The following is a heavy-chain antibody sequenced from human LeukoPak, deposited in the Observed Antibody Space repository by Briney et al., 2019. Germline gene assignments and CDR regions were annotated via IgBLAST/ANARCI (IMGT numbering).Heavy chain of an antibody. Sequence: GGSLRLSCAASGFTFSSYWISWVRQAPGKGLEWVANIKQDGSEKYYVDSVKGRFTISRDNAKNSLYLQMNSLRAEDTAVYYCARDDYDFWSGYYTGSWFDPWGQGTLVTVSS. D-gene: IGHD3-3*01. V-gene: IGHV3-7*01. J-gene: IGHJ5*02. CDR2: IKQDGSEK. CDR1: GFTFSSYW. CDR3: ARDDYDFWSGYYTGSWFDP.